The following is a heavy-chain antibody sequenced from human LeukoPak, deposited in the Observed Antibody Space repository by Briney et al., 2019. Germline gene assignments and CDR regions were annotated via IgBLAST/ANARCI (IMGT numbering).Heavy chain of an antibody. CDR3: ATAYYDFWSGYYSMDY. D-gene: IGHD3-3*01. CDR2: ISAYNGNT. J-gene: IGHJ4*02. Sequence: ASVKASCKAFGYTFTSYGISWVRQAPGQGLEWMGWISAYNGNTNYAQKLQGRVTMTTDTSTSTAYMELRSLRSDDTAVYYCATAYYDFWSGYYSMDYWGQGTLVTVSS. V-gene: IGHV1-18*01. CDR1: GYTFTSYG.